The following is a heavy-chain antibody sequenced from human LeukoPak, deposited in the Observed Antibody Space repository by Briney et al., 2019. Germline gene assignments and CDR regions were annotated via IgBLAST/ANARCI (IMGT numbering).Heavy chain of an antibody. Sequence: PGGSLRLSCAASGFTFSSYGMHWVRQAPGKGLEWVAVISYDGSNKYYADSVKGRFTISRDNSKNTLYLQMNSLRAEDTAVYYCAKDGYSGKENYYYGMDVWGQGTTVTVSS. V-gene: IGHV3-30*18. J-gene: IGHJ6*02. CDR1: GFTFSSYG. D-gene: IGHD6-13*01. CDR3: AKDGYSGKENYYYGMDV. CDR2: ISYDGSNK.